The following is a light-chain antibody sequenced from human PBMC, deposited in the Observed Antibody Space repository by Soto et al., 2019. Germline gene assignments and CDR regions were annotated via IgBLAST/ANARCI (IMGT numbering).Light chain of an antibody. CDR1: QSISSW. J-gene: IGKJ2*01. V-gene: IGKV1-5*01. CDR2: DAS. Sequence: DIQMTQSPSTLSASVGDRVTIACRASQSISSWLAWYQQKPGKAPKLLIYDASTLESGVPSRFSGSGSGTEFTLTISSLQPDDFATYYGQQYNSYSYTFGQGTNLESK. CDR3: QQYNSYSYT.